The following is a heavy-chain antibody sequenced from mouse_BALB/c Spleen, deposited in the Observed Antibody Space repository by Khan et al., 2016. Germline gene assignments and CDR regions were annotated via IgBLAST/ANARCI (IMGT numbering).Heavy chain of an antibody. J-gene: IGHJ2*01. D-gene: IGHD2-3*01. CDR2: ISYSGNT. V-gene: IGHV3-8*02. Sequence: VQLKQSGPSLVKPSQTLSLTCSVTGDSITSGYWNWIRKSPGNKLEYMGYISYSGNTYYNPSLTSRISITRDTSENQYYLQLNSVTTEDTATYYCARYDGYLFDYWGQGTTLTVSS. CDR3: ARYDGYLFDY. CDR1: GDSITSGY.